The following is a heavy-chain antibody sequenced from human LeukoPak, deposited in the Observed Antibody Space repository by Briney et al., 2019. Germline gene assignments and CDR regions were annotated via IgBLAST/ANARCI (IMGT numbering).Heavy chain of an antibody. CDR3: AKSYYYHSGSFDY. J-gene: IGHJ4*02. V-gene: IGHV3-30*18. CDR1: GFSFSMFN. Sequence: PGRSLRLSCAASGFSFSMFNMHWVRQAPGKGLEWVAVFSSDGRSTYYAENVQGRFTISRDNSKNTLSLQMNSLRAEDTAVYYCAKSYYYHSGSFDYWGQGTLVTVSS. D-gene: IGHD3-10*01. CDR2: FSSDGRST.